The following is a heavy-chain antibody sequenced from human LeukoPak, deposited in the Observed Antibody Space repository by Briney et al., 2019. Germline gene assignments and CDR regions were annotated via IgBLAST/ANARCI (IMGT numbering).Heavy chain of an antibody. CDR1: EFTFSTYT. Sequence: GGSLRLSCAASEFTFSTYTMNWVRQAPGKGLEWVSSISSTSSTIYYADSVKGRFTISRDNPKNSLYLQMNSLRDEDTAIYYCARSLESDYWGQGTTVTVSS. J-gene: IGHJ4*03. V-gene: IGHV3-48*02. CDR3: ARSLESDY. CDR2: ISSTSSTI.